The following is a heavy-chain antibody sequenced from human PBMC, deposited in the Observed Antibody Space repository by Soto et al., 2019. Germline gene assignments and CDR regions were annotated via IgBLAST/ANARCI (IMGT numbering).Heavy chain of an antibody. J-gene: IGHJ6*02. Sequence: ASVKVSCKASGYTFTGYYMHWVRQAPGQGLEWMGWINPNSGGTNYGQKFQGWVTMTRDTSISTAYMELSRLRSDDTAVYYCARDIISSWPTYYYYYGMDVWGQGTTVTVSS. D-gene: IGHD6-13*01. CDR1: GYTFTGYY. CDR3: ARDIISSWPTYYYYYGMDV. V-gene: IGHV1-2*04. CDR2: INPNSGGT.